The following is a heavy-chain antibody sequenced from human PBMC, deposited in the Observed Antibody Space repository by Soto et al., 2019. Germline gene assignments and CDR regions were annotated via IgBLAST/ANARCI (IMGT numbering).Heavy chain of an antibody. Sequence: QVQLVQSGAEVKKPGASVKVSCQASGYTFTSYGISWVRQSPGQGLEWMGWISAYNGNTNNAQKFQGRVAVTTDTSTSTAYMELMNLRSDDTAVYYCARTSGYSITDNWFDPWGQGTLVTFSS. V-gene: IGHV1-18*01. D-gene: IGHD6-13*01. CDR3: ARTSGYSITDNWFDP. CDR1: GYTFTSYG. CDR2: ISAYNGNT. J-gene: IGHJ5*02.